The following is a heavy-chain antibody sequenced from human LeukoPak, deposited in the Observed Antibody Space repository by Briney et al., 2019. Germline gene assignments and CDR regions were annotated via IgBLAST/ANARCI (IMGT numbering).Heavy chain of an antibody. D-gene: IGHD1-26*01. Sequence: SVKVSCKASGGTFSSYAISWVRQAPGQGLEWMGGIIPIFGTANYAQKFQGRVTITADESTSTAYMELSSLRSEDTAVYYCARGPPSGSYLTDYWGQGTLVTVSS. V-gene: IGHV1-69*01. CDR2: IIPIFGTA. CDR1: GGTFSSYA. CDR3: ARGPPSGSYLTDY. J-gene: IGHJ4*02.